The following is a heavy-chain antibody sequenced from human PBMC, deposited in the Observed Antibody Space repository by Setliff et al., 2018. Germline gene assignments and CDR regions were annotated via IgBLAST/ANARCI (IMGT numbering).Heavy chain of an antibody. Sequence: SVKVSCKASGGSFSSYGITWVRQAPGQGLEWMGGTIPMFGTTNYAQKFLGRVTIITDESTSTAYMELSSLRSEDTAVYFCAREGVDTRSSTDYRYYMDVWGKGTTVTVSS. V-gene: IGHV1-69*05. CDR3: AREGVDTRSSTDYRYYMDV. CDR2: TIPMFGTT. D-gene: IGHD5-18*01. CDR1: GGSFSSYG. J-gene: IGHJ6*03.